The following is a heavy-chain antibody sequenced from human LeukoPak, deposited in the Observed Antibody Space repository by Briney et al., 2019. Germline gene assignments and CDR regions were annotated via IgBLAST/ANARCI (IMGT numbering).Heavy chain of an antibody. CDR2: ISYDGSNK. CDR3: AKCGDVWWLRELDY. V-gene: IGHV3-30*18. D-gene: IGHD5-12*01. J-gene: IGHJ4*02. CDR1: GFTFSGYG. Sequence: GGSLRLSCAASGFTFSGYGMHWVRQSPGKGLEWVAVISYDGSNKYYGDSVKGRFTISRDNSKNTLYLQMNSLRAEDTAVYYCAKCGDVWWLRELDYWGQGTLVTVSS.